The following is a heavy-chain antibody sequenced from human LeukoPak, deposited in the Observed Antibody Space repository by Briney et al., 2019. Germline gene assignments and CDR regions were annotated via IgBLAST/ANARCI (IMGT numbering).Heavy chain of an antibody. CDR3: AKEGDYYGMDV. CDR2: ISYDGSNK. V-gene: IGHV3-30-3*01. Sequence: GRSLRLSCAASGFTFSSYAMHWVRQAPGKGLEWVAVISYDGSNKYYADSVKGRFTISRDDSKNMLYLQMNSLRAEDTAVYYCAKEGDYYGMDVWGQGTTVTVSS. CDR1: GFTFSSYA. D-gene: IGHD3-16*01. J-gene: IGHJ6*02.